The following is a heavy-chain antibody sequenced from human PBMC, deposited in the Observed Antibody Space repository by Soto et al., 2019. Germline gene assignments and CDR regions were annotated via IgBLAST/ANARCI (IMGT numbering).Heavy chain of an antibody. V-gene: IGHV3-21*01. CDR3: ARDLVVPAANLKTRAYYWFDP. D-gene: IGHD2-2*01. J-gene: IGHJ5*02. CDR2: ISSSSSYI. CDR1: GFTFSSYS. Sequence: EVQLVESGGGLVKPGGSLRLSCAASGFTFSSYSMNWVRQAPGKGLEWVSSISSSSSYIYYADSVKGRFTISRDNAKNSLYLQMNSLRAEDTAVYYCARDLVVPAANLKTRAYYWFDPWGQGTLVTVSS.